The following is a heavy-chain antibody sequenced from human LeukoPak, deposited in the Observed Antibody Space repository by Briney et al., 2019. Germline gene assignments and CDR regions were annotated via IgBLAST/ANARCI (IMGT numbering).Heavy chain of an antibody. D-gene: IGHD5-18*01. V-gene: IGHV3-30*04. J-gene: IGHJ4*02. Sequence: GRSLRLSCAASGFTFSSYAMHWVRQAPGKGLEWVAVISYDGSNKYYADSVKGRFTISRDNSKNTLYLQMNSLRAEDTAVYYCANSRWIQLWSPDDFVDYWGQGTLVTVSS. CDR3: ANSRWIQLWSPDDFVDY. CDR2: ISYDGSNK. CDR1: GFTFSSYA.